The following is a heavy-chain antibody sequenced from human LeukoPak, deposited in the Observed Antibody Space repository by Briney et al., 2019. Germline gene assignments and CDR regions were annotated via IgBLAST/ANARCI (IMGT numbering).Heavy chain of an antibody. D-gene: IGHD3-22*01. CDR1: GGSISSGGYS. CDR3: ARDYYDSSGIDI. CDR2: IYHSGST. J-gene: IGHJ3*02. V-gene: IGHV4-30-2*01. Sequence: KPSETLSLTCAVSGGSISSGGYSWSWIRQPPGKGLEWIEYIYHSGSTYYNPSLKSRVTISVDRSKNQFSLKLSSVTAADTAVYYCARDYYDSSGIDIWGQGTMVTVSS.